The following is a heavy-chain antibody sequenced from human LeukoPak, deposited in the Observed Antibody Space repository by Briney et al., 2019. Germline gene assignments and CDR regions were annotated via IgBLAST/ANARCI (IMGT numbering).Heavy chain of an antibody. Sequence: ASVKVSCKASGYTFSSDGISWVRQAPGQRLEWMGWINAGNGNTKYSQEFQGRVTITRDTSASTAYMELSSLRSEDMAVYYCARDHGLPKYYFDYWGQGTLVTVSS. V-gene: IGHV1-3*03. D-gene: IGHD3/OR15-3a*01. CDR1: GYTFSSDG. CDR3: ARDHGLPKYYFDY. J-gene: IGHJ4*02. CDR2: INAGNGNT.